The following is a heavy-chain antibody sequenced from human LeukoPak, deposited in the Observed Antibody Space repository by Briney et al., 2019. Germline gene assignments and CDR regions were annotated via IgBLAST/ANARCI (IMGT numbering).Heavy chain of an antibody. CDR3: ARGAVDSGGYYLGHRYYFDY. CDR2: INSDGSIT. Sequence: PGGSLRLSCAASGFTFRGYWMYWVRQAPGKGLVWVSRINSDGSITNYADSVKGRFTISRDNAKNTLYMHMSSLRAEDTAIYYCARGAVDSGGYYLGHRYYFDYWGQGTLVTVSS. V-gene: IGHV3-74*01. D-gene: IGHD3-22*01. J-gene: IGHJ4*02. CDR1: GFTFRGYW.